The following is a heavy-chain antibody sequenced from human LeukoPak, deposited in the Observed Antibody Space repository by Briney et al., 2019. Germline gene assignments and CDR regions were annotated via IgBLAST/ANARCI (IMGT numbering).Heavy chain of an antibody. V-gene: IGHV3-23*01. CDR1: GFTFSSYA. D-gene: IGHD2-2*01. CDR2: ISGSGGST. Sequence: GGSLRLSCAASGFTFSSYAMSWVRQAPGKGLEWVSAISGSGGSTYYADSVKGRFTISRDNSKNTLYLQMNSLRAEDTAVYYCSKWKAIVLVPAARSPIDYWGQGTLVTVSS. CDR3: SKWKAIVLVPAARSPIDY. J-gene: IGHJ4*02.